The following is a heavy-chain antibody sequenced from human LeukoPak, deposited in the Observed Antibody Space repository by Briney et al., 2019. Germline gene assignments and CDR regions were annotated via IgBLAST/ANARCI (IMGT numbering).Heavy chain of an antibody. CDR2: IYPGNSDI. Sequence: GESLKIYCKGSGYSFISYWIVWVRQVPGKGLEWMGFIYPGNSDIRYTPSFKGQVTMSADKSISTAYLQWSSLKASDTAMYYCARKYSSGQYREGDAFDIWGQGTMVTVSS. J-gene: IGHJ3*02. CDR1: GYSFISYW. V-gene: IGHV5-51*01. D-gene: IGHD6-19*01. CDR3: ARKYSSGQYREGDAFDI.